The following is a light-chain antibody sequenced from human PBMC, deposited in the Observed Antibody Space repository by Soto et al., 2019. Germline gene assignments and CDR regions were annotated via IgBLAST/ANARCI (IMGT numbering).Light chain of an antibody. CDR3: QQRSDCPLT. CDR1: QSLSSY. J-gene: IGKJ4*01. V-gene: IGKV3-11*01. CDR2: AAS. Sequence: EIVLTQSPATLSLSPGERATLSCRASQSLSSYLAWYQQRRGQAPRLLIYAASRRATGIPARFSGSGSGTAFTLSISRLEPEAFAVYYCQQRSDCPLTFGGGTKVEIK.